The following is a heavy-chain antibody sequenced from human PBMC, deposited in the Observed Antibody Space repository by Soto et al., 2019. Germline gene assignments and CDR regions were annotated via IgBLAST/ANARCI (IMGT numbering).Heavy chain of an antibody. V-gene: IGHV1-8*01. CDR2: MNPNSGNT. J-gene: IGHJ5*02. Sequence: ASVNVSCNASGYTFPSYDINWVRQATGQGLEWMGWMNPNSGNTGYAQKFQGRVTMTRNTSISTAYMELSSLRSEDTAVYYCAREARYSGYYYASHGWFDPWGQGTLVTVSS. CDR1: GYTFPSYD. D-gene: IGHD3-22*01. CDR3: AREARYSGYYYASHGWFDP.